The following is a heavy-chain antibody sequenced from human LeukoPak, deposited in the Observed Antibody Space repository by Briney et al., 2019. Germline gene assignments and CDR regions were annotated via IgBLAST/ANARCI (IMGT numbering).Heavy chain of an antibody. D-gene: IGHD3-10*01. J-gene: IGHJ4*02. CDR1: GFSLHYYA. CDR3: ARPIDNGSGSYYFPY. CDR2: ISYDGANE. Sequence: GGSLRLSCAASGFSLHYYAMHWVRQAPGKGLEWVAVISYDGANEYYADSVKGRLTIPRDNSKNTLYMEMSSLRPEDTAVYYCARPIDNGSGSYYFPYWGQGTLVTVSS. V-gene: IGHV3-30-3*01.